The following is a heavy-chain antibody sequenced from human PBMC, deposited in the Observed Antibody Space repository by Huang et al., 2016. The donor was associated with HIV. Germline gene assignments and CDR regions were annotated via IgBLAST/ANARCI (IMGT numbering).Heavy chain of an antibody. J-gene: IGHJ4*02. CDR3: AKGGSAAAVLDF. CDR1: GFTFSSYG. D-gene: IGHD6-13*01. CDR2: IAYDGKTK. Sequence: QVQLVESGGGVVQPGRSLRFSCAASGFTFSSYGMHWVRQAPGKGRVGMAVIAYDGKTKYYADSVKGRFSISRDNSKTTVYLQLNSLRVEDTAVYYCAKGGSAAAVLDFWGQGTLVTVSS. V-gene: IGHV3-30*18.